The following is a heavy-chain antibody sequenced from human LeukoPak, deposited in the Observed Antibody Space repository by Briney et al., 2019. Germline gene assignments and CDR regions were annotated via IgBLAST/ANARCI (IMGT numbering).Heavy chain of an antibody. CDR2: ISSNVNKM. Sequence: PGGSLRLSCAASGFTFSSHTMNWVRQAPGKGLEWVSCISSNVNKMYYAESVRGRFTVSRDNAGNSQSLQMDSLRAEDTAVYYCTRELLSLHQGLDSWGQGTLVTVSS. J-gene: IGHJ5*01. CDR1: GFTFSSHT. CDR3: TRELLSLHQGLDS. D-gene: IGHD2/OR15-2a*01. V-gene: IGHV3-21*01.